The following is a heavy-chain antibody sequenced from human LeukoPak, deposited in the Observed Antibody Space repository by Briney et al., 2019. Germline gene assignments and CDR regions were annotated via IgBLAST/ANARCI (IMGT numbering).Heavy chain of an antibody. Sequence: QPGGFLRLSCATSGFSFTDYPMNWVRQAPGKGLEWISNIRTTAEGAKYAYYADSVKGRVTISRDDGKNTLYLHMNSLRDDDTAVYYSAKDKRYAFDYWGQGILVTVSS. J-gene: IGHJ4*02. CDR3: AKDKRYAFDY. D-gene: IGHD3-9*01. V-gene: IGHV3-48*02. CDR1: GFSFTDYP. CDR2: IRTTAEGAKYA.